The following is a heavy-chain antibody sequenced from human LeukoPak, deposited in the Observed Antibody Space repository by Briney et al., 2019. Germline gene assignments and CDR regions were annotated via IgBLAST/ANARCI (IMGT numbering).Heavy chain of an antibody. D-gene: IGHD3-10*01. CDR2: ISGSGGST. V-gene: IGHV3-23*01. CDR1: GFTFSSYA. J-gene: IGHJ4*02. Sequence: GGSLRLSCAASGFTFSSYAMSWVRQAPGKGLEWVSAISGSGGSTYYADSVKGRFTISRDNSKNTLYLQMNSLRAEDTAVYYCACTSTMVRGPTPDPRDYWGQGTLVTVSS. CDR3: ACTSTMVRGPTPDPRDY.